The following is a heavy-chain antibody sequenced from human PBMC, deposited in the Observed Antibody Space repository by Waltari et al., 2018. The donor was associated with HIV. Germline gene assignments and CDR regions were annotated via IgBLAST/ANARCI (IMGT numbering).Heavy chain of an antibody. Sequence: QVQLEESGPGLVKPSETLSLTCTVSGGSISSYYWSWIRLPAGKGLEWIGRIYTSGSTNYNPCVKSRVALSVDTSMNQFSLKLSSVTAADTAVYYCARGLRLGELSLYKYAFDIWGQGTMVTVSS. CDR2: IYTSGST. CDR1: GGSISSYY. CDR3: ARGLRLGELSLYKYAFDI. V-gene: IGHV4-4*07. D-gene: IGHD3-16*02. J-gene: IGHJ3*02.